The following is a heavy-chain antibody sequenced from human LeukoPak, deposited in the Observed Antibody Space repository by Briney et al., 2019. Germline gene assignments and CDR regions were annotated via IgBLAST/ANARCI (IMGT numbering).Heavy chain of an antibody. J-gene: IGHJ4*02. CDR1: GGSINSYY. D-gene: IGHD6-13*01. Sequence: SETLSLTCTVSGGSINSYYWSWIRQPPGKGLEWIGYVYYSGSTNYSPSLKGRVTISVDTSKNQFSLKLSSVTAADTAVYYCARGLAAAGTSYFDYWGQGTLVTVSS. CDR3: ARGLAAAGTSYFDY. V-gene: IGHV4-59*01. CDR2: VYYSGST.